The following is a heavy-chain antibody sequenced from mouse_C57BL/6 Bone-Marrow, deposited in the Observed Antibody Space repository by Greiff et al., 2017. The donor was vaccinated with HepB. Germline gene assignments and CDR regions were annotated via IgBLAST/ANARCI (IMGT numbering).Heavy chain of an antibody. V-gene: IGHV5-16*01. CDR3: ARRYYYGSSPHWYFDV. Sequence: DVKLVESEGGLVQPGSSMKLSCTASGFAFSDYYMAWVRQVPEKGLEWVANINYDGSSTYYLDSLKSRFIISRDNAKNILYLQMSSLKSEDTATYYCARRYYYGSSPHWYFDVWGTGTTVTVSS. CDR2: INYDGSST. CDR1: GFAFSDYY. J-gene: IGHJ1*03. D-gene: IGHD1-1*01.